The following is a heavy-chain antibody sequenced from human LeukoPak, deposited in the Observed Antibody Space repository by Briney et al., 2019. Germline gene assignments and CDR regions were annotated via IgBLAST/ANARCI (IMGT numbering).Heavy chain of an antibody. J-gene: IGHJ4*02. CDR1: GGSLRNYY. Sequence: SEILSLTCTVSGGSLRNYYWSWIRQTPGKGLEWIGNIYYNGDTNYTPSLKSRLTMSLDTSKNRFSLKLSSVTAADTAVYYCARCYQLPSYYFDYWGLGTLVTVSS. CDR2: IYYNGDT. D-gene: IGHD2-2*01. V-gene: IGHV4-59*01. CDR3: ARCYQLPSYYFDY.